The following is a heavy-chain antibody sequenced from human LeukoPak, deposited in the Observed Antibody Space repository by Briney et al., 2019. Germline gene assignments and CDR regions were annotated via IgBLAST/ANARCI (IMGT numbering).Heavy chain of an antibody. Sequence: GGSLRLSCAASGFTFSSYAMHWVRQAPGKGLEWVAVISYDGSNKYYADSVKGRFTISRDNSKNTLYLQMNSLRAEDTAVYYCANGKINHEGAFDIWGQGTLVIVSS. CDR2: ISYDGSNK. D-gene: IGHD1-1*01. CDR1: GFTFSSYA. CDR3: ANGKINHEGAFDI. V-gene: IGHV3-30-3*01. J-gene: IGHJ3*02.